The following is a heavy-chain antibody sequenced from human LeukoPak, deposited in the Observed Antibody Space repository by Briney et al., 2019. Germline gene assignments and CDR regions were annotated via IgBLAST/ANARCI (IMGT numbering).Heavy chain of an antibody. CDR1: GCSVSSNY. V-gene: IGHV4-4*08. CDR3: ARENCGGGYCYYPDYFYY. J-gene: IGHJ4*02. CDR2: IYGSGRT. D-gene: IGHD2-15*01. Sequence: SESLTLSCAVSGCSVSSNYWSWVRQPPGKGLEWIWDIYGSGRTYYEASLKSRFTISRDKSKNQLSLKMNSLTAADTAVYYCARENCGGGYCYYPDYFYYWGQGTLVTVSS.